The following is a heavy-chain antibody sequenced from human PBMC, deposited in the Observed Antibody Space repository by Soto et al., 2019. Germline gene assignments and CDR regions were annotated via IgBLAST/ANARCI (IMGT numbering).Heavy chain of an antibody. CDR1: GGSCSGYY. Sequence: SETMSLPCAVYGGSCSGYYWSWLRQPPGKGLQWIGEINHSGSTNYNPSRKSRVTISVDTSKNQFSLKLSSVTAADTAVYYCARGGIAARFGGIFDYWGQGTLVTVSS. CDR2: INHSGST. V-gene: IGHV4-34*01. D-gene: IGHD6-6*01. J-gene: IGHJ4*02. CDR3: ARGGIAARFGGIFDY.